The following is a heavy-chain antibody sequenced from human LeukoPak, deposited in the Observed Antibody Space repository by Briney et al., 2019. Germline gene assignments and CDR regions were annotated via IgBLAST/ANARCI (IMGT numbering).Heavy chain of an antibody. V-gene: IGHV1-2*06. D-gene: IGHD2-2*01. CDR2: INPNSGGT. J-gene: IGHJ5*02. Sequence: ASVKVSCKASGYTFTSYYMHWVRQAPGQGLEWMGRINPNSGGTNYAQKFQGRVTMTRDTSISTAYMELSRLRSDDTAVYYCARATRHIVVVPAAIMFDPWGQGTLVTVSS. CDR3: ARATRHIVVVPAAIMFDP. CDR1: GYTFTSYY.